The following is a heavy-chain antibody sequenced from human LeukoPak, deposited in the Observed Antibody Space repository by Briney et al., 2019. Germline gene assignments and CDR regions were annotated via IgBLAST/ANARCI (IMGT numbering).Heavy chain of an antibody. CDR3: ARADPNASGYFYGFDWFDP. Sequence: SETLSLICTVSGGSISSYYWNWVRQPPGKGLEWIGNIYYSGSTNYNPSPQSRVTISLDTSKFQFSLRLNSVTAAVTAVYYCARADPNASGYFYGFDWFDPWGQGTLVTVSS. CDR1: GGSISSYY. V-gene: IGHV4-59*01. CDR2: IYYSGST. J-gene: IGHJ5*02. D-gene: IGHD3-10*01.